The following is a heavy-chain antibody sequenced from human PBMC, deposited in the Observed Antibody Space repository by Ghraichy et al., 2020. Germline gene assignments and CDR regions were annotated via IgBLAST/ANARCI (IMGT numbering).Heavy chain of an antibody. Sequence: SETLSLTCTVSGGSISSSSYYWGWIRQPPGKGLEWIGSIYYSGSTYYNPSLKSRVTISVDTSKNQFSLKLSSVTAADTAVYYCARHDGGYIAVAPGYFQHWGQGTLVTVSS. J-gene: IGHJ1*01. V-gene: IGHV4-39*01. CDR3: ARHDGGYIAVAPGYFQH. CDR1: GGSISSSSYY. CDR2: IYYSGST. D-gene: IGHD6-19*01.